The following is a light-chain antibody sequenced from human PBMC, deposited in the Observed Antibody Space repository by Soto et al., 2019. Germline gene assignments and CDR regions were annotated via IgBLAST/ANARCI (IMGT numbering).Light chain of an antibody. Sequence: QSVLTQSPSASASLGASVKLTCTLTNGHSSYAIAWHQQQPEKGPRYLMKLNSDGSHSKGDGIPDRFSGSSSGAERYLTIACLQSEDEADYYCQTWGTGIQVFGGGTKLTVL. CDR2: LNSDGSH. CDR3: QTWGTGIQV. CDR1: NGHSSYA. J-gene: IGLJ3*02. V-gene: IGLV4-69*01.